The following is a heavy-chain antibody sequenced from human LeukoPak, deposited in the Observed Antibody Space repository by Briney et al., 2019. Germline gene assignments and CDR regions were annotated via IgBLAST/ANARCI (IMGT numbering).Heavy chain of an antibody. Sequence: GGSLRLSCVTSGFSFITSGMHWVRQAPGKGLEWVSSISSSSSYIYYADSVKGRFTLSRDNAKKSLYLQMNSLRAEDTAVYYCARAPHPYCSGGNCIYFDFWGQGTLVTVSS. J-gene: IGHJ4*02. CDR2: ISSSSSYI. CDR1: GFSFITSG. D-gene: IGHD2-15*01. V-gene: IGHV3-21*01. CDR3: ARAPHPYCSGGNCIYFDF.